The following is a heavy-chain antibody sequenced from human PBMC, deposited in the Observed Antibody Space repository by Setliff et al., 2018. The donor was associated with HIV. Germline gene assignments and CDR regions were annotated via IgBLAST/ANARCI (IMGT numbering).Heavy chain of an antibody. CDR1: GGSIKNYY. CDR2: IYYTGSI. Sequence: SATLSLTCNVSGGSIKNYYWSWIRQSPGRGLEWIGNIYYTGSINYNPSLQSRLTISIDTSKNKFSLGLTSVTAEDTVVYYCARQGGYYSPLDYWGQGALVTVSS. J-gene: IGHJ4*02. CDR3: ARQGGYYSPLDY. V-gene: IGHV4-59*01. D-gene: IGHD3-3*01.